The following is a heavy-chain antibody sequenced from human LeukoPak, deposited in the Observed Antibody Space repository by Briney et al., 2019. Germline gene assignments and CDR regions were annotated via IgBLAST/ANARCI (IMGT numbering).Heavy chain of an antibody. CDR2: IYYSGST. Sequence: PSETLSLTCTGSGGSISSYYWSWIRQPPGKGLEWIGYIYYSGSTNYNPSLKSRVTISVDTSKNQFSLKLSSVTAADTAVYYCARHGDKYSGSYYVGGDFDYWGQGTLVTVSS. V-gene: IGHV4-59*08. D-gene: IGHD1-26*01. CDR3: ARHGDKYSGSYYVGGDFDY. J-gene: IGHJ4*02. CDR1: GGSISSYY.